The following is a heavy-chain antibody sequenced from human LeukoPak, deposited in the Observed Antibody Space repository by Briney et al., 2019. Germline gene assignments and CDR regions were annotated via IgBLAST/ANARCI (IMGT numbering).Heavy chain of an antibody. CDR2: ISYDGSNK. D-gene: IGHD3-22*01. CDR3: AKDSRIDAYYYDIAAVDY. Sequence: PGGALRLSCAASGFTFSSYGMHWVRPAPGKGLEGGAVISYDGSNKYYADSVKGRFTISRDNSKNTLYLQNNRLRAEDTAVYYCAKDSRIDAYYYDIAAVDYWGQGTLVTVSS. CDR1: GFTFSSYG. J-gene: IGHJ4*02. V-gene: IGHV3-30*18.